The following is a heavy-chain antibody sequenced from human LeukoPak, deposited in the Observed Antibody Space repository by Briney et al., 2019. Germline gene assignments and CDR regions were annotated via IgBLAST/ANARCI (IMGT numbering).Heavy chain of an antibody. Sequence: ASVKVSCKTSGFTFNTYGIAWVRQAPGQGLEWMGWISAYNGNTNYAQNLQDRVTMTTDTSTTTAYMELRGLRSDDTAVYYCARDEGLRHWYFGLWGRGTLVTVSS. V-gene: IGHV1-18*01. D-gene: IGHD4-17*01. CDR2: ISAYNGNT. J-gene: IGHJ2*01. CDR1: GFTFNTYG. CDR3: ARDEGLRHWYFGL.